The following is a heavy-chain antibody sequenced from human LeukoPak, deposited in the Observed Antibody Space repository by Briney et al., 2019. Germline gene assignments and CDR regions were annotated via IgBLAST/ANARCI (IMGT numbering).Heavy chain of an antibody. CDR3: ARVSDYGGGGFDP. CDR2: IYYSGST. CDR1: GGSFSDYY. J-gene: IGHJ5*02. D-gene: IGHD4-17*01. V-gene: IGHV4-30-4*01. Sequence: SETLSLTCAVYGGSFSDYYWSWIRQPPGKGLEWIGYIYYSGSTYYNPSLKSRVTISVDTSKNQFSLKLSSVTAADTAVYYCARVSDYGGGGFDPWGQGTLVTVSS.